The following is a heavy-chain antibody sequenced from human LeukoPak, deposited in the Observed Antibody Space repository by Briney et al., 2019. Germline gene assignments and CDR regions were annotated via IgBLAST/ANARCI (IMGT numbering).Heavy chain of an antibody. CDR1: GLTFANYA. Sequence: AGGSLRLSCTASGLTFANYAMTWFRQAPGKGLEWVSSISGNTYFAHYADSGKGRFTVSRDNSKNTLYLQMDSLRVEDTAVYHCAKGISVDGYNFERGADSWGQGAQVTVSS. CDR2: ISGNTYFA. V-gene: IGHV3-23*01. CDR3: AKGISVDGYNFERGADS. J-gene: IGHJ4*02. D-gene: IGHD5-24*01.